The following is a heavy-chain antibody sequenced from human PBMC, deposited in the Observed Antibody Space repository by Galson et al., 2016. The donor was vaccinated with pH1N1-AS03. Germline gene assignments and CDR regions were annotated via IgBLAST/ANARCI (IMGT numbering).Heavy chain of an antibody. Sequence: SETLSLTCGVSNYSINSGYYWGWIRQPPGKGLEWIGSIHHGGSTYYTPSLKSRVSFSVDTSKNQFSLKLSSVTAADTAVYYCARMSAANFDYWGQGTLVTVSS. CDR3: ARMSAANFDY. J-gene: IGHJ4*02. V-gene: IGHV4-38-2*01. D-gene: IGHD2-2*01. CDR1: NYSINSGYY. CDR2: IHHGGST.